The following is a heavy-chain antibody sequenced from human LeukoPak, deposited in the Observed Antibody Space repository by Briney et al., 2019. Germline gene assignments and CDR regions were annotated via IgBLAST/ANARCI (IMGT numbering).Heavy chain of an antibody. CDR3: ARGLYWFDP. Sequence: SETLSLTCTVSGGSISGSTYYWGWIRQLPGKGLEWIGYIYHSGSTYYNPSLKSRVTISVDRSKNQFSLKLSSVTAADTAVYYCARGLYWFDPWGQGTPVTVSS. CDR1: GGSISGSTYY. V-gene: IGHV4-39*07. CDR2: IYHSGST. J-gene: IGHJ5*02.